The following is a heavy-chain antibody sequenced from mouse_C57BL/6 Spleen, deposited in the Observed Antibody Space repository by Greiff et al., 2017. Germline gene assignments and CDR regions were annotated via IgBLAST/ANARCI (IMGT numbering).Heavy chain of an antibody. CDR1: GYTFTDYN. Sequence: EVQLQQSGPELVKPGASVKIPCTASGYTFTDYNMDWVKQSHGKSLEWIGDINPNNGGTIYHQKFKGKATLTVDKSSSTAYMELRSLTSEDTAVYYCAREGSNYGFAYWGQGTLVTVSA. CDR2: INPNNGGT. J-gene: IGHJ3*01. V-gene: IGHV1-18*01. D-gene: IGHD2-5*01. CDR3: AREGSNYGFAY.